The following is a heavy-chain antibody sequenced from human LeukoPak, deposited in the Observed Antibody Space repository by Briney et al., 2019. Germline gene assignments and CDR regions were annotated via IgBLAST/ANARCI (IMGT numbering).Heavy chain of an antibody. CDR2: IYHSGST. CDR3: ARDSRYYYDSSGYYY. Sequence: SETLSLTCTVSGYSISSGYYWGWIRQPPGKGLEWIGSIYHSGSTYYNPSLKSRVTISVDTSKNQFSLKLSSVTAAETAVYYCARDSRYYYDSSGYYYWGQGTLVTVSS. J-gene: IGHJ4*02. CDR1: GYSISSGYY. D-gene: IGHD3-22*01. V-gene: IGHV4-38-2*02.